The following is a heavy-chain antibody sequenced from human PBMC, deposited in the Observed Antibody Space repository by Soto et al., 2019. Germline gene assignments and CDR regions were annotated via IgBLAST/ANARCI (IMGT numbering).Heavy chain of an antibody. V-gene: IGHV3-66*04. CDR3: ARPTMTTVYYYYYMDV. CDR1: GFTVSSNY. D-gene: IGHD4-4*01. CDR2: IYSGGST. J-gene: IGHJ6*03. Sequence: PGGSLRLSCAASGFTVSSNYMSWVRQAPGKGLERVSVIYSGGSTYYADSVKGRFTISRDNSKNTLYLQMNSLRAEDTAVYYCARPTMTTVYYYYYMDVWGKGTTVTVSS.